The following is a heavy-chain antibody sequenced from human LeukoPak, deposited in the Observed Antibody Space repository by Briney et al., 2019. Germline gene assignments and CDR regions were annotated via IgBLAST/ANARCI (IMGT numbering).Heavy chain of an antibody. CDR3: ARQVDTSMALPDY. J-gene: IGHJ4*02. CDR2: ISTYNYNR. D-gene: IGHD5-18*01. CDR1: GYTFTSYG. Sequence: ASVKVSCKTSGYTFTSYGVSWVRQAPGQRLEGMGWISTYNYNRKYAQKFRGRVTLTKDTSTSTFYMELRSLRLDDTPIYYCARQVDTSMALPDYWGQGTLVTVSS. V-gene: IGHV1-18*01.